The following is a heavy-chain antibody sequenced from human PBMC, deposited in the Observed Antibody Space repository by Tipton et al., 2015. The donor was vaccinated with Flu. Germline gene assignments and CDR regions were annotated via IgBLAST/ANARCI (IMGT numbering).Heavy chain of an antibody. CDR2: IRYDGSNK. J-gene: IGHJ4*02. Sequence: SLRLSCAASGFTFSSYGMHWVRQAPGKGLEWVAFIRYDGSNKYYADSVKGRFTISRDNSKNTLYLQMNSLRAEDTAVHYCAKDDGDYYDSSGYYGYFDYWGQGTLVTVSS. D-gene: IGHD3-22*01. CDR1: GFTFSSYG. V-gene: IGHV3-30*02. CDR3: AKDDGDYYDSSGYYGYFDY.